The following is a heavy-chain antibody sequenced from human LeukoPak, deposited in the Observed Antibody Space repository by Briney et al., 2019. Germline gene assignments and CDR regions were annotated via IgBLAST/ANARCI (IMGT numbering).Heavy chain of an antibody. CDR2: ITSSSSYI. CDR1: GFTFSSYW. V-gene: IGHV3-21*01. J-gene: IGHJ4*02. Sequence: GGSLRLSCAASGFTFSSYWMSWVRQAPGKGLEWVSSITSSSSYIYYADSVKGRFTISRDNAKNSLYLQMNSLRAEDTAVYYCARGSTSSSPLDYWGQGTLVTVSS. D-gene: IGHD6-13*01. CDR3: ARGSTSSSPLDY.